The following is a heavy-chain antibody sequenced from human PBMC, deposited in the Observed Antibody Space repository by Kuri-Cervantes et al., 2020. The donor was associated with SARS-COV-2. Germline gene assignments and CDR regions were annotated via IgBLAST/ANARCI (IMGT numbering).Heavy chain of an antibody. CDR3: ARAPETGSYYPDYYGMDV. Sequence: GESLKISCAASGFTFDDYGMSWVRQAPGKGLEWVSGINWNGGSTGYADSVKGRFTISRDNAKNSLYLQMNSLRAEDTALYYCARAPETGSYYPDYYGMDVWGQGTTVTGYS. V-gene: IGHV3-20*04. D-gene: IGHD1-26*01. CDR1: GFTFDDYG. J-gene: IGHJ6*02. CDR2: INWNGGST.